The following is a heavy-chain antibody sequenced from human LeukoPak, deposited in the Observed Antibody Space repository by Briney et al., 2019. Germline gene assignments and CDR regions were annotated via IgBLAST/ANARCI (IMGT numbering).Heavy chain of an antibody. V-gene: IGHV3-30*01. CDR1: GFTFSSYA. CDR3: AREKGMATINWFDP. Sequence: GRSLRLSCAASGFTFSSYAMHWVRQAPGKGLEWVAVISYDGSNKYYADSVKGRFTISRDNFKNTLYLQMNSLRAEDTAVYYCAREKGMATINWFDPWGQGTLVTVSS. J-gene: IGHJ5*02. CDR2: ISYDGSNK. D-gene: IGHD5-24*01.